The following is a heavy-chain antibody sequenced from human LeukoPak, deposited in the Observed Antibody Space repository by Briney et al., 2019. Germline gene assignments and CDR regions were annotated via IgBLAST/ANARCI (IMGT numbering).Heavy chain of an antibody. CDR2: ISAYNDNT. CDR3: ARDGRVGRTYEVKGSYMDV. D-gene: IGHD5-12*01. Sequence: ASVKVSCKASGYTFTSYGISWVRQAPGQGLEWMGWISAYNDNTNYAQKLQGRVTVTTDTSTSTAYMELRSLGTDDTAVYYCARDGRVGRTYEVKGSYMDVWGKGTTVTVSS. CDR1: GYTFTSYG. J-gene: IGHJ6*03. V-gene: IGHV1-18*01.